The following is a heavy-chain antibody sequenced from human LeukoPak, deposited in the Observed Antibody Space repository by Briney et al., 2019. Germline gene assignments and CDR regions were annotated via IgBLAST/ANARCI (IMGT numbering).Heavy chain of an antibody. V-gene: IGHV3-13*01. CDR1: GFTLSSYD. CDR2: IGTAGDT. CDR3: ARGRFGELLPDY. J-gene: IGHJ4*02. D-gene: IGHD3-10*01. Sequence: GGSLRLSCAASGFTLSSYDRHWVRQATGKGLEWVSAIGTAGDTYYPGSVKGRFTTSRENAKNSLYLQMNSLRAGDTAVYYCARGRFGELLPDYWGQGTLVTASS.